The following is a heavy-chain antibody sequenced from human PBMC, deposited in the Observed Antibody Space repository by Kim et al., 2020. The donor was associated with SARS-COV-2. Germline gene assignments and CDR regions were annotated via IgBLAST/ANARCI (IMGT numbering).Heavy chain of an antibody. J-gene: IGHJ3*02. Sequence: NPSLKSRVTISVDTSKNQFSLKLSSVTAADTAVYYCASSSTGYFGFAFDTWGQGTMVTVSS. D-gene: IGHD3-10*01. V-gene: IGHV4-31*02. CDR3: ASSSTGYFGFAFDT.